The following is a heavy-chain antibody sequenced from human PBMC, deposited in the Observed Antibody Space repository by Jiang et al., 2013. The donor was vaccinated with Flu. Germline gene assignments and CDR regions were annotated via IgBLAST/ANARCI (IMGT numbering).Heavy chain of an antibody. J-gene: IGHJ6*04. CDR3: ARRGHSSGNTHYYYGMEV. V-gene: IGHV4-59*08. CDR1: GGSISNYY. CDR2: VYHSGNT. D-gene: IGHD4-23*01. Sequence: GPGLVKPSETLSLTCNVSGGSISNYYWNWIRQPPGKGLEWIGYVYHSGNTNYNPSLKSRLTISADTSKNQFSLKLNSVTAADTAVYYCARRGHSSGNTHYYYGMEVWGKGTTVTVSS.